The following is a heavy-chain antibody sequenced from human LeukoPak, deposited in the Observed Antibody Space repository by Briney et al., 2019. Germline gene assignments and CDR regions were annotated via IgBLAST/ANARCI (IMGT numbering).Heavy chain of an antibody. V-gene: IGHV3-30*03. D-gene: IGHD2-21*02. CDR3: ARDSFEVVTAIPFNY. J-gene: IGHJ4*02. Sequence: GGSLRLSCAASGFTFSDYYMHWVRQAPGKGLEWVAVISYDGSNKYYADSVKGRFTISRDNSKNTLYLQMNSLRAEDTAVYYCARDSFEVVTAIPFNYWGQGTLVTVSS. CDR2: ISYDGSNK. CDR1: GFTFSDYY.